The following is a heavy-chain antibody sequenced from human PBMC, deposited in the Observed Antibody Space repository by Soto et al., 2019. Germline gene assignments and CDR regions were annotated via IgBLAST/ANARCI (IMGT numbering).Heavy chain of an antibody. Sequence: GGSLRLSCAASGFSFNTFEMSWVRQAPGKGLEWVSAISGSGGSTYYADSVKGRFTISRDNSKNTLYLQMNSLRAEDTAVYYCTASSGWYNAFDIWGQGTMVTVSS. CDR2: ISGSGGST. CDR3: TASSGWYNAFDI. CDR1: GFSFNTFE. D-gene: IGHD6-19*01. J-gene: IGHJ3*02. V-gene: IGHV3-23*01.